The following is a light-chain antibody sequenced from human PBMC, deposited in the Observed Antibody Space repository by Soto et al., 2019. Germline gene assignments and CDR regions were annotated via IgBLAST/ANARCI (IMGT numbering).Light chain of an antibody. CDR2: DAS. Sequence: DIQMTQSPSSLSAAVGDRVTITCQSSHDINNYLNWYQQKPGKAPKLLIYDASHLETGVPSRFSVDGSGTDCTFTISSLQPEDCATYYCQQYDNLPALTFGGGTKLEIK. CDR1: HDINNY. V-gene: IGKV1-33*01. J-gene: IGKJ4*01. CDR3: QQYDNLPALT.